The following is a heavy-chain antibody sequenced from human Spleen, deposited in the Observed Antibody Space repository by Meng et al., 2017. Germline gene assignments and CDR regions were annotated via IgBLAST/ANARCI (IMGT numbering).Heavy chain of an antibody. CDR1: GFTFGDYA. CDR3: TRERRSGWYYGY. Sequence: GESLKISCTASGFTFGDYAMSWVRQAPGKGLEWVGFIRSKAYGGTTEYAASVKGRFTISRDDSKSIAYLQMNSLKTEDTAVYYCTRERRSGWYYGYWGQGTLVTVSS. J-gene: IGHJ4*02. CDR2: IRSKAYGGTT. V-gene: IGHV3-49*04. D-gene: IGHD6-19*01.